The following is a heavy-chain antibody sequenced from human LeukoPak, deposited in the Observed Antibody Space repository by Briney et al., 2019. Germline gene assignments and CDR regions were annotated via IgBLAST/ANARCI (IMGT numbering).Heavy chain of an antibody. J-gene: IGHJ4*02. Sequence: GGSLRLSCAASGFTFSSYGMHWVRQAPGKGLEWVAVIWYDGSNKYYADSVKGRFTISMDNSKNTLYLQMNSLRAEDTAVYYCARDLYSSGWYGGGYWGQGTLVTVSS. D-gene: IGHD6-19*01. CDR3: ARDLYSSGWYGGGY. CDR2: IWYDGSNK. V-gene: IGHV3-33*01. CDR1: GFTFSSYG.